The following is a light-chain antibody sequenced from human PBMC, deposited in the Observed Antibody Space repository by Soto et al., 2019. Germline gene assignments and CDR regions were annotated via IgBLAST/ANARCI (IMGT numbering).Light chain of an antibody. CDR3: QQYNNWPVT. CDR2: RAS. V-gene: IGKV3-15*01. J-gene: IGKJ3*01. CDR1: QSVSSY. Sequence: EIVKTQSPATLSVSPGERATLSSRASQSVSSYLAWYQENPGQAPRLLIYRASPRATGIPARFSGSGADTEFTLIISSLQSEDFAVFYCQQYNNWPVTFDPGTNVDIK.